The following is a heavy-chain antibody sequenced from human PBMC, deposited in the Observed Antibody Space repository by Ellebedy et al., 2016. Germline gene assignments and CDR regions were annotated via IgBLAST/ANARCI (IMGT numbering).Heavy chain of an antibody. Sequence: ASVKVSXXASGYTFTSYGISWVRQAPGQGLEWMGWISAYNGNTNYAQKFQGRVTMTRDTSISTAYLELSSLRSEDAAVYYCARRHMMGASSFDSWGQGTLVTVSS. J-gene: IGHJ4*02. CDR1: GYTFTSYG. CDR2: ISAYNGNT. V-gene: IGHV1-18*01. D-gene: IGHD1-26*01. CDR3: ARRHMMGASSFDS.